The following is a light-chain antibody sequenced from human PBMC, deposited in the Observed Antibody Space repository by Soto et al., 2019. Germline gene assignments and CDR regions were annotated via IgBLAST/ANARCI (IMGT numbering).Light chain of an antibody. CDR1: QSVSSN. Sequence: EIVMTQSPATLSVSPGERATLSCRASQSVSSNLAWYQQKPGQAPRLLICGASTRATGFPARFSGSGSGTEFTLTISSLEPEDFAVYYCQKYNSAPLTFGGGTKVDI. J-gene: IGKJ4*01. V-gene: IGKV3-15*01. CDR2: GAS. CDR3: QKYNSAPLT.